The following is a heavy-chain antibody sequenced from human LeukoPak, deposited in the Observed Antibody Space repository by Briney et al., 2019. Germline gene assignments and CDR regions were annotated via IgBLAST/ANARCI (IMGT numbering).Heavy chain of an antibody. V-gene: IGHV4-34*01. Sequence: QTSETLSLTCAVYGGSFSGYYWSWIRQPPGKGLEWIGEINHSGSTNYNPSLKSRVTISVDTSKNQFSLKLSSVTAADTAVYYCARSINYYDSSGYPYWGQGTLVTVSS. J-gene: IGHJ4*02. CDR3: ARSINYYDSSGYPY. CDR1: GGSFSGYY. CDR2: INHSGST. D-gene: IGHD3-22*01.